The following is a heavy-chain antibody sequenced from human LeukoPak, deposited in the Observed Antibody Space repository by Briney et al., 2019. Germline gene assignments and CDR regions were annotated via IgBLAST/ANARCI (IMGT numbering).Heavy chain of an antibody. CDR1: GFTFSSYA. Sequence: PGGSLRLSCAASGFTFSSYAMSWVRQAPGKGLEWVSAISGSGGSTYYADSVKGRFTISRDNAKNSLYPQMNSLRAEDTAVYYCARETYYYDRYFDYWGQGTLVTVSS. CDR3: ARETYYYDRYFDY. J-gene: IGHJ4*02. CDR2: ISGSGGST. V-gene: IGHV3-23*01. D-gene: IGHD3-22*01.